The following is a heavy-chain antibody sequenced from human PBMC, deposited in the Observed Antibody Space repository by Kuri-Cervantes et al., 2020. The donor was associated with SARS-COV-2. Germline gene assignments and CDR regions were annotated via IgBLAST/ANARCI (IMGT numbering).Heavy chain of an antibody. J-gene: IGHJ2*01. V-gene: IGHV3-21*01. CDR3: ARDQHGAPTPYWYFDL. CDR1: GFTFSSYS. Sequence: GESLKISCAASGFTFSSYSMNWVRQAPGKGLEWVSSISSSSSYIYYADSVRGRFTISRDNAKNSLYLQMNSLRAGDTAVYYCARDQHGAPTPYWYFDLWGRGTLVTVSS. CDR2: ISSSSSYI. D-gene: IGHD4-17*01.